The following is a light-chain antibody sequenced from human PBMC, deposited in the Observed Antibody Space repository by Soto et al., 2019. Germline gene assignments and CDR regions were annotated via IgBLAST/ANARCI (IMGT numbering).Light chain of an antibody. CDR3: KQYSSHSK. CDR2: QAS. Sequence: DIQMTQSPSTLSASVGDIVTITCRASQSTSSYLAWYQQKPGKAPKLLIYQASSLENGVPSRFSGSGSGKEFSLTISSLQPDDFATYYCKQYSSHSKFGQGTKVDIK. J-gene: IGKJ1*01. V-gene: IGKV1-5*03. CDR1: QSTSSY.